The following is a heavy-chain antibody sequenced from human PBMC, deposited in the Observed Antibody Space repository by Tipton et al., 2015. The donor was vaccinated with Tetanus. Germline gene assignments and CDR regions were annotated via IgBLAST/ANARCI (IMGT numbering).Heavy chain of an antibody. D-gene: IGHD5-18*01. V-gene: IGHV4-61*08. J-gene: IGHJ4*02. CDR3: ARASQRTFEF. CDR1: GASINAGGYL. Sequence: TLSLTCTVSGASINAGGYLWTWIRQPPGKGLEWIGNIYNIARTNYNPSLRSRVTMSVDTSKNQFYLQLSSVTAADTAVYFCARASQRTFEFWGQGTLVAVSS. CDR2: IYNIART.